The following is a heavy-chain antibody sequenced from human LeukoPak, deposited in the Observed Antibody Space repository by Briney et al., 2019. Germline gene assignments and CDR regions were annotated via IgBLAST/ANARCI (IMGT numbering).Heavy chain of an antibody. CDR2: ISGSGGST. V-gene: IGHV3-23*01. J-gene: IGHJ4*02. CDR3: AKIYIVGTSD. Sequence: GGSLRLSCAASGYTFSSYAMCWVHQAPGKGLEWVSAISGSGGSTYYADSVKGRFTISRDNSKNTLYLQMNSLRAEDTAVYYCAKIYIVGTSDWGQGTLVTVSS. CDR1: GYTFSSYA. D-gene: IGHD2-15*01.